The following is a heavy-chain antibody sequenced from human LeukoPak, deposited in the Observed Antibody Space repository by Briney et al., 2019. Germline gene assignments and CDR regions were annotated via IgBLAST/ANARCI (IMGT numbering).Heavy chain of an antibody. CDR2: INHSGST. CDR3: ARGRGLRYFDWLPPFDY. V-gene: IGHV4-34*01. D-gene: IGHD3-9*01. Sequence: SETLSLTCAVYGGSFSGYYWSWIRQPPGKGLEWIGEINHSGSTNYNPSLKSRVTISVDTSKNQFSLKLNSVTAADTAVYYCARGRGLRYFDWLPPFDYWGQGTLVTVSS. J-gene: IGHJ4*02. CDR1: GGSFSGYY.